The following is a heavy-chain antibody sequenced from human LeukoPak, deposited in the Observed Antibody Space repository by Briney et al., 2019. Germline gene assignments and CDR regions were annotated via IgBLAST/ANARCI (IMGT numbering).Heavy chain of an antibody. Sequence: SETLSLTCTVSGGSISSSSYYWGWIRQPPGKGLEWIGSIYYSGSTYYNPSLKSRVTISVDTSKNQFSLKLSSVTAADTAVYYCARGRLSANTLHDAFDIWGQGTLVTVSS. CDR2: IYYSGST. J-gene: IGHJ3*02. D-gene: IGHD3-10*01. CDR3: ARGRLSANTLHDAFDI. CDR1: GGSISSSSYY. V-gene: IGHV4-39*01.